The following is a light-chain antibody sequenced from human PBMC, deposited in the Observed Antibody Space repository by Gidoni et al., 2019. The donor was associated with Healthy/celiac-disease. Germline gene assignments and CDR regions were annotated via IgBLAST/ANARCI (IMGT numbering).Light chain of an antibody. Sequence: DIQMTQSPSSLSASVGDRVTITCRASQSISSYLNWFQQKPGKAPKLLIYAASSLQSGVPSRFRGSGSGSVFTLTLSSLQPEDFATYYCQQSYSTATFGQGTKVEIK. CDR1: QSISSY. V-gene: IGKV1-39*01. J-gene: IGKJ1*01. CDR2: AAS. CDR3: QQSYSTAT.